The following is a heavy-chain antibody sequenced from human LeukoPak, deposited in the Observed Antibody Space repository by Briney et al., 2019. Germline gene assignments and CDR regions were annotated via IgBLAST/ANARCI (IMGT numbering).Heavy chain of an antibody. CDR3: ARIPAWLGAFGYFDV. D-gene: IGHD3-10*01. J-gene: IGHJ2*01. CDR1: GFTFSDYY. CDR2: IRSGGTTI. V-gene: IGHV3-11*01. Sequence: GGSLRLSCAASGFTFSDYYVTWIRQAPGKGLEWVSYIRSGGTTIYYADSVKGRFTISRDNAKNSLYLQMNSLRAEDTAVYFCARIPAWLGAFGYFDVWGRGTLVTVSS.